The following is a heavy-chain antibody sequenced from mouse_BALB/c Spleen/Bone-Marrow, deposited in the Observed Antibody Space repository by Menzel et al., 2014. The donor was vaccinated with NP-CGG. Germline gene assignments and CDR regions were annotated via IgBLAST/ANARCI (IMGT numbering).Heavy chain of an antibody. V-gene: IGHV1-18*01. D-gene: IGHD2-3*01. CDR2: VNPNIGGP. CDR1: GYTFTDYT. CDR3: ERGRWYY. Sequence: VQLPHSGPELVMPGASAKISSKTSGYTFTDYTLHWVKQRHGQSLERIGGVNPNIGGPSDNQTFKYKSSLTVNKPSTTPYRDLHSVTSEDSAVYFCERGRWYYWRQGTTLTGSS. J-gene: IGHJ2*01.